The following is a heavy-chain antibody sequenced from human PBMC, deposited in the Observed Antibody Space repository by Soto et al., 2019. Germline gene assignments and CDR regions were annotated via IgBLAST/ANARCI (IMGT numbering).Heavy chain of an antibody. Sequence: ASVKVSCKASGGTFSSYTISWVRQAPGQGLEWMGRIIPILGIANYAQKFQGRVTITADKSTSTAYMELSSLRSEDTAVYYCARDSTGYCSGGSCYPPYDAFDIWGQGTMVTVSS. CDR1: GGTFSSYT. CDR3: ARDSTGYCSGGSCYPPYDAFDI. CDR2: IIPILGIA. J-gene: IGHJ3*02. D-gene: IGHD2-15*01. V-gene: IGHV1-69*04.